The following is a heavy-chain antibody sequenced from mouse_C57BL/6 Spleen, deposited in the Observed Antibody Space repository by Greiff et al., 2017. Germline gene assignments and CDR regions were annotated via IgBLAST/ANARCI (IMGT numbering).Heavy chain of an antibody. D-gene: IGHD2-4*01. V-gene: IGHV3-6*01. J-gene: IGHJ3*01. Sequence: EVQLQESGPGLVKPSQSLSLTCSVTGYSITSGYYWNWIRQFPGNKLEWMGYISYDGSNNYNPSLKNRISITRDTSKNQFFLKLNSVTTEDTATYYCARDKRVADYDDGPAWFAYWGQGTLVTVSA. CDR1: GYSITSGYY. CDR2: ISYDGSN. CDR3: ARDKRVADYDDGPAWFAY.